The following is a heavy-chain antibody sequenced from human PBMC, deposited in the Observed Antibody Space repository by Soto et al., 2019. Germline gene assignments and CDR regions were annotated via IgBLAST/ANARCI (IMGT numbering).Heavy chain of an antibody. CDR2: ISRSSSTK. Sequence: EVQLVESGGGLVQPGGSLRLSCAASGITFSSYRMHWVRQAPGKGLEWVSYISRSSSTKYYADSVKGRITISRDNAKNSLYLQMNSLRDDDTALYYCARDGGGYSHDYWGQGTLVTVSS. CDR3: ARDGGGYSHDY. J-gene: IGHJ4*02. D-gene: IGHD6-13*01. V-gene: IGHV3-48*02. CDR1: GITFSSYR.